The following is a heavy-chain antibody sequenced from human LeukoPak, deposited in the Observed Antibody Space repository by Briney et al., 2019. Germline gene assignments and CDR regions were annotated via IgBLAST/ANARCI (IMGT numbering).Heavy chain of an antibody. D-gene: IGHD3-10*01. J-gene: IGHJ4*02. Sequence: GGSLRLSCAASGFTFSSCAMHWVRQAPGKGLEWVAVISYDGSNKYYADSVKGRFTISRDNSKNTLYLQMNSLRAEDTAVYYCASDDAPMVRGVLDYWGQGTLVTVSP. CDR3: ASDDAPMVRGVLDY. CDR1: GFTFSSCA. CDR2: ISYDGSNK. V-gene: IGHV3-30-3*01.